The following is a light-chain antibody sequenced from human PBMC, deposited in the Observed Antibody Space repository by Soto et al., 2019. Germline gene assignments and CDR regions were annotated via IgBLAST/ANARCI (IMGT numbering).Light chain of an antibody. CDR2: LGS. V-gene: IGKV2-28*01. CDR3: MQALQNPMYT. J-gene: IGKJ2*01. Sequence: DIVMTQSPLSLPVTPGEPASISCRSSQSLLHSNGYNYLDWYLQKPGQSPQLLIYLGSNRASRDPHRLRGSGSYTDFTLKISRVDAENVGVYYYMQALQNPMYTFCQGTNLEIK. CDR1: QSLLHSNGYNY.